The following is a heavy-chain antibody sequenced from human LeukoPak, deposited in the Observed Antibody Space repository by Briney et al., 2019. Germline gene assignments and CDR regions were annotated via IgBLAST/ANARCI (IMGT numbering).Heavy chain of an antibody. CDR1: GFTFSSYA. V-gene: IGHV3-30-3*01. Sequence: GRSLRLSCAASGFTFSSYAMHWVRQAPGKGLEWVAVISYDGSNKYYADSVKGRFTIPRDNSKNTLYLQMNSLRVEDTAVYYCAKDGRDFEPYYFDYWGQGALVTVSS. J-gene: IGHJ4*02. D-gene: IGHD3-9*01. CDR3: AKDGRDFEPYYFDY. CDR2: ISYDGSNK.